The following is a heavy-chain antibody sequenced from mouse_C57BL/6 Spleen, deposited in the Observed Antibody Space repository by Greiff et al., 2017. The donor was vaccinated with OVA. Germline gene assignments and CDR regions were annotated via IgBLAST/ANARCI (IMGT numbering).Heavy chain of an antibody. CDR1: GYTFTDYY. V-gene: IGHV1-26*01. J-gene: IGHJ4*01. CDR2: INPNNGGT. Sequence: EVQLQQSGPELVKPGASVKISCKASGYTFTDYYMNWVKQSHGKSLEWIGDINPNNGGTSYNQKFKGKATLTVDKSSSTAYMELRSLTSEDSAVYDCARLPYYYYAMDYWGQGTSVTVSS. CDR3: ARLPYYYYAMDY. D-gene: IGHD1-1*01.